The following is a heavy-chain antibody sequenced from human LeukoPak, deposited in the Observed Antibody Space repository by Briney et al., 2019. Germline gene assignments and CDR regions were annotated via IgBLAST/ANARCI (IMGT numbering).Heavy chain of an antibody. CDR1: GYTFTSYA. CDR2: INAGNGNT. J-gene: IGHJ6*02. CDR3: ARESRGYYGSGSLYYGMDV. D-gene: IGHD3-10*01. V-gene: IGHV1-3*01. Sequence: GASVKVSCKASGYTFTSYAMHWVRQAPGQRLEWMGWINAGNGNTKYSQKFQGRVTITRDTSASTAYMELSSPRTEDTAVYYCARESRGYYGSGSLYYGMDVWGQGTTVTVSS.